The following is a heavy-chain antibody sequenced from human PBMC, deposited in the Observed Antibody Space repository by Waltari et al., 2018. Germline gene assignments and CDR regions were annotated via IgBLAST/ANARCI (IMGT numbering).Heavy chain of an antibody. CDR3: ARASSNEGYYYDSEHVS. J-gene: IGHJ5*02. CDR1: GGTFSSYA. D-gene: IGHD3-22*01. V-gene: IGHV1-69*01. Sequence: QVQLVQSGAEVKKPGSSVKVSCKASGGTFSSYAISWVRQAPRQGLEWMGGIIPIFGTANYAQKFQGRVTITADESTSTAYMELSSLRSEDTAVYYCARASSNEGYYYDSEHVSWGQGTLVTVSS. CDR2: IIPIFGTA.